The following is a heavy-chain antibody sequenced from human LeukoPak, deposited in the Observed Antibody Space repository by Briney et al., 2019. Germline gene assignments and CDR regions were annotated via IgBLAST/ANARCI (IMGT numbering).Heavy chain of an antibody. J-gene: IGHJ4*02. V-gene: IGHV3-23*01. Sequence: PGGSLTLSCAPSGFTFSSYAMRWVRQAPGKVLEWVSAISGIDDGTYYADSVKGRFTLPRDHSRNPLYLQVNTLIAEGTAVYLCAKSPVSSCRGSCCYPFDFGGKGNLVTVCS. D-gene: IGHD2-15*01. CDR3: AKSPVSSCRGSCCYPFDF. CDR1: GFTFSSYA. CDR2: ISGIDDGT.